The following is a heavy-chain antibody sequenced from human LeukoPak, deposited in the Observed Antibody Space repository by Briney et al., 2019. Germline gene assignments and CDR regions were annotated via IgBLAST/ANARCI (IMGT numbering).Heavy chain of an antibody. CDR1: GFTFSSYA. Sequence: PGGSLRLSCAASGFTFSSYAMYWVRQAPGKGLEWVAVISSDESNKYYVDSVKGRFTISRDNSKNTLYLQMNSLRAEDTAVYYCAKTKTTVVTSTGDYWGQGTLVTVSS. V-gene: IGHV3-30*18. D-gene: IGHD4-23*01. CDR3: AKTKTTVVTSTGDY. J-gene: IGHJ4*02. CDR2: ISSDESNK.